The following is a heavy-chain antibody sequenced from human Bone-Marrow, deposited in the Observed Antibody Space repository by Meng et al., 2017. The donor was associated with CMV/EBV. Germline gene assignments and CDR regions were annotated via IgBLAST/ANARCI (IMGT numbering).Heavy chain of an antibody. D-gene: IGHD1-26*01. CDR2: ISSSGSTI. CDR1: GFTFSSYW. Sequence: GESLKISCAASGFTFSSYWMHWVRQAPGKGLEWVSYISSSGSTIYYADSVKGRFTISRDNAKKSLYLQMNSLRAEDKAVYYCERVSRGKIVVGAGREVDYWGRGTLVTVSS. CDR3: ERVSRGKIVVGAGREVDY. J-gene: IGHJ4*02. V-gene: IGHV3-48*04.